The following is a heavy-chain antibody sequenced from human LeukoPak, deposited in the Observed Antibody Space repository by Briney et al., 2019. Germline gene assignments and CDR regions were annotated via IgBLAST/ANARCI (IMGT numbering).Heavy chain of an antibody. J-gene: IGHJ4*02. CDR3: ARRNY. CDR1: GGSFSGYY. V-gene: IGHV4-34*01. Sequence: PSETLSLTCAVYGGSFSGYYWSWIRQHPGKGLEWIGEINHSGSTNYNPSLKSRVTISVDTYKNQFSLKLSSVTAADTAVYYCARRNYWGQGTLVTVSS. CDR2: INHSGST.